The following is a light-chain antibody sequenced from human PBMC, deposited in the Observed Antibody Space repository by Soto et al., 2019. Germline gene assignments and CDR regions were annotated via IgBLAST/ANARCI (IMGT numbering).Light chain of an antibody. CDR3: QQSYSNPYT. CDR1: QSISSY. J-gene: IGKJ2*01. CDR2: GAS. Sequence: DIQMTQSPSSLSASVGDRVTITCRTSQSISSYLNWYQQKPGKAPNLLIYGASSLQSGVPSRFSGSGSGTDFTLTICCLQPEDFATYYCQQSYSNPYTFGQGTKLEI. V-gene: IGKV1-39*01.